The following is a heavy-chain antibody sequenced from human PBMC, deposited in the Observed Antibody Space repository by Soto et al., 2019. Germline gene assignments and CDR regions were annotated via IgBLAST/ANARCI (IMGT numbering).Heavy chain of an antibody. J-gene: IGHJ4*02. CDR1: GYTFTSYD. V-gene: IGHV1-8*01. CDR3: ARGFDLAAAGVC. CDR2: MNPNSGNT. Sequence: ASVKVSFKASGYTFTSYDINWVRQATGQGLEWMGWMNPNSGNTGYAQKFRGRVTMTRNTSISTAYMELSSLRSEDTAVYYCARGFDLAAAGVCWGQGTLVTVSS. D-gene: IGHD6-13*01.